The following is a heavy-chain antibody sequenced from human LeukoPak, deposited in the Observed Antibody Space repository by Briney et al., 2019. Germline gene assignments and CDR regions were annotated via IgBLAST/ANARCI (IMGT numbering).Heavy chain of an antibody. CDR3: ERAVTGSDFDY. V-gene: IGHV4-34*01. J-gene: IGHJ4*02. Sequence: SETLSLTCAVYGGSFSGYYWSWVRQPPGKGLEWIGEINHSGSTNYNPSLKSRVTISVDTSKNQFSLKLSSVTAADTAVYYCERAVTGSDFDYWGQGTLVTVSS. CDR2: INHSGST. D-gene: IGHD7-27*01. CDR1: GGSFSGYY.